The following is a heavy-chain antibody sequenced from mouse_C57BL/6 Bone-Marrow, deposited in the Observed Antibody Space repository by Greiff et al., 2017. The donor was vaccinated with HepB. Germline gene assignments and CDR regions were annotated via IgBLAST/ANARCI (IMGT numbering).Heavy chain of an antibody. J-gene: IGHJ2*01. Sequence: VQLQESGGGLVKPGGSLKLSCAASGFTFSSYAMSWVRQTPEKRLEWVATISDGGSYTYYPDNVKGRFTISRDNAKNNLYLQMSHLKSEDTAMYYCARDSRWLPYYFDYWGQGTTLTVSS. V-gene: IGHV5-4*01. CDR1: GFTFSSYA. CDR2: ISDGGSYT. CDR3: ARDSRWLPYYFDY. D-gene: IGHD2-3*01.